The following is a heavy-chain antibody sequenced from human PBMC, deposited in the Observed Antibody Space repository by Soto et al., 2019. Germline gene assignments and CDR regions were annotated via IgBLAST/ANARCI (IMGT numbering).Heavy chain of an antibody. J-gene: IGHJ3*02. V-gene: IGHV4-30-4*01. CDR1: CGSISSGDYY. CDR2: IYYSGST. Sequence: KTSETLSLTCTVSCGSISSGDYYWSWIRQPPGKGLEWIGYIYYSGSTYYNPSLKSRVTISVDTSKNQFSLKLSSVTAADTAVYYCARSGGQLWDDAFDIWGQGTMVTVSS. CDR3: ARSGGQLWDDAFDI. D-gene: IGHD5-18*01.